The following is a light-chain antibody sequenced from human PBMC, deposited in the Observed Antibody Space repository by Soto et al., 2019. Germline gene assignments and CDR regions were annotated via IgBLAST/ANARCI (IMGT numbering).Light chain of an antibody. CDR1: SSDVGGYNY. Sequence: QSVLTQPPSASRSPGQSVTISCTGTSSDVGGYNYVSWYQQHPGKAPKLMIYEVSKRPSGVPDRFSGSKSGNTASLTVSGLQAEDEADYYCSSYAGSNNFVFGGGTKVTVL. J-gene: IGLJ2*01. CDR3: SSYAGSNNFV. CDR2: EVS. V-gene: IGLV2-8*02.